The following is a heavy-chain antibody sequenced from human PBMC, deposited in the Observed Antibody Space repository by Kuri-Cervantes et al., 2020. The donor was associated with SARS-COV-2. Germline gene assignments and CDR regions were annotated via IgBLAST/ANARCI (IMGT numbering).Heavy chain of an antibody. V-gene: IGHV1-24*01. J-gene: IGHJ4*02. CDR1: GYTLTELS. CDR3: ATAPKSRGYYYAPFYFDY. D-gene: IGHD3-22*01. Sequence: ASVKVSCKVSGYTLTELSMHWVRQAPGKGLEWMGGFDPEDGGTIYAQKFQGRVTMTEDTSTDTAYMELSSLRSEDTAVYYRATAPKSRGYYYAPFYFDYWGQGTLVTVSS. CDR2: FDPEDGGT.